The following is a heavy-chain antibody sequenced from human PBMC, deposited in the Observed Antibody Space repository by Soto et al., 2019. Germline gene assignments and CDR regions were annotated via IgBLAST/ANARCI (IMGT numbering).Heavy chain of an antibody. CDR3: AKDMEGAYGSGSYYNREGQNYYYYGMDG. CDR2: ISSSGSTI. D-gene: IGHD3-10*01. V-gene: IGHV3-11*01. J-gene: IGHJ6*02. CDR1: GFTFSDDY. Sequence: PGGSLRLSCAASGFTFSDDYMSWIRQAPGKGLEWVSYISSSGSTIYYADSVKGRFTISRDNSKNSLYLQMNSLRAEDTAVYYCAKDMEGAYGSGSYYNREGQNYYYYGMDGWGQGTTVTGSS.